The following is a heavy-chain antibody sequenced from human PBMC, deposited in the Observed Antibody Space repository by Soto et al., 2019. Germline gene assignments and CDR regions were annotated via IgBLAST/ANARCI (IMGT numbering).Heavy chain of an antibody. CDR2: IYWNDDK. D-gene: IGHD2-15*01. V-gene: IGHV2-5*01. Sequence: SGPTLVHPTQTLTLTCTFSGFSLSTSGVGVGWIRQPPGKALEWLALIYWNDDKRYNPSLKSRLTITKDTSKNQVVLTMTNMDPVDTATYYCAHGPVVAATPFFDYWGQGTLVTVSS. J-gene: IGHJ4*02. CDR3: AHGPVVAATPFFDY. CDR1: GFSLSTSGVG.